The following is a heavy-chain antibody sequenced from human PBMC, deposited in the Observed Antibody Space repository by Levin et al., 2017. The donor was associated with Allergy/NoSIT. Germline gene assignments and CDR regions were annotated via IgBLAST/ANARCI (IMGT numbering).Heavy chain of an antibody. V-gene: IGHV3-15*01. Sequence: SLRLSCAASGFTFANVWMSWVRQTPGKGLEWVGRIKSKADGGITEYAAPVKGRFTISRDDSKSTVYLQMNSVKTEDAGVYYCNTLLRWEAASPSNFDCWGQGTLVTVSS. J-gene: IGHJ4*02. CDR1: GFTFANVW. D-gene: IGHD1-26*01. CDR2: IKSKADGGIT. CDR3: NTLLRWEAASPSNFDC.